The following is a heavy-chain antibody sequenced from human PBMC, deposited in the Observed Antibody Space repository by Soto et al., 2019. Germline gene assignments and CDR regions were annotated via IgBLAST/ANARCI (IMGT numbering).Heavy chain of an antibody. D-gene: IGHD3-10*01. CDR3: ARGAEYYYGSGSYSATYYFDC. J-gene: IGHJ4*02. CDR1: GFTFSSYS. CDR2: ISSSSSYI. V-gene: IGHV3-21*01. Sequence: EVQLVESGGGLVKPGGSLRLSCAASGFTFSSYSMNWVRLAPGKGLEWVSSISSSSSYIYYGDSVKGRFTISRDNAKNTLCLQMNSLRAEDTAVYYCARGAEYYYGSGSYSATYYFDCWGQGTLVTVSS.